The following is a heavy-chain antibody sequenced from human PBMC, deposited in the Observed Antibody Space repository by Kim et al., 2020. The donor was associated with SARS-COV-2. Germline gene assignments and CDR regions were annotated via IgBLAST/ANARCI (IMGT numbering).Heavy chain of an antibody. D-gene: IGHD3-10*01. CDR3: ARPLPLLWFGDPTTQYYYYGMDV. Sequence: SETLSLTCTVSGGSISSSSYYWGWIRQPPGKGLEWIGSIYYSGSTYYNPSLKSRVTISVDTSKNQFSLKLSSVTAADTAVYYCARPLPLLWFGDPTTQYYYYGMDVWGQGTTVTVSS. CDR1: GGSISSSSYY. CDR2: IYYSGST. V-gene: IGHV4-39*01. J-gene: IGHJ6*02.